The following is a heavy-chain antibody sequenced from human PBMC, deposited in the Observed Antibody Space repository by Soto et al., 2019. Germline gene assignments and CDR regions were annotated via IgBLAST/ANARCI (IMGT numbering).Heavy chain of an antibody. V-gene: IGHV3-30-3*01. Sequence: QVQLVESGGGVVQPGRSLRLSCAASGFTFSSYAMHWVRQAPGKGLEWVAVISYDGSNKYYADSVKGRFTISRDNSKNQLYLQINSLRAEDTAVYYCARVDYDSSGKSNWFDPWGQATLVTVSS. CDR3: ARVDYDSSGKSNWFDP. CDR2: ISYDGSNK. J-gene: IGHJ5*02. CDR1: GFTFSSYA. D-gene: IGHD3-22*01.